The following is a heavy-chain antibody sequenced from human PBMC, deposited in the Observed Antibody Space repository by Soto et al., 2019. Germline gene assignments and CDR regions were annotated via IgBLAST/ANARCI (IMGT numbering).Heavy chain of an antibody. J-gene: IGHJ1*01. Sequence: QITLKESGPTLVKPTQTLTLTCTFSGFSLSTSGVGVCWIRQPPGKALELLALIYWDDDKRYSPSLKSRLTITKDTSTNQGVLTMTNMYPVATATYYCAHLPGYGGKPIEYFQHWGQGTLVTVSS. D-gene: IGHD2-15*01. V-gene: IGHV2-5*02. CDR3: AHLPGYGGKPIEYFQH. CDR2: IYWDDDK. CDR1: GFSLSTSGVG.